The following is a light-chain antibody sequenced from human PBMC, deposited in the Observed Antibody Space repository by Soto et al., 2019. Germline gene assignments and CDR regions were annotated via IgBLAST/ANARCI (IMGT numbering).Light chain of an antibody. V-gene: IGKV3-11*01. Sequence: TLSPATLALSPWRSATLSCRASQSVTSNLAWYQQRPGQAPRLLIYDVSNRATGIPARFSGSGSGSDFTLTISSLQPEDFAAYYCQQANSFPRTFGGGTKVDIK. CDR3: QQANSFPRT. CDR1: QSVTSN. J-gene: IGKJ4*02. CDR2: DVS.